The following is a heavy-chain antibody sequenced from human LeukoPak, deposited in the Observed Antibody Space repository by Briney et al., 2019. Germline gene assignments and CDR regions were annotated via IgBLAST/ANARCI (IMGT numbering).Heavy chain of an antibody. V-gene: IGHV3-21*01. CDR1: GFTFSSYS. D-gene: IGHD3-3*01. Sequence: GGSLRLSCAASGFTFSSYSMNWVRQAPGKGLEWVSSISSSSSYIYYADSVKGRFTISRDNAKNSLYLQMNSLRAEDTAVYYCARDYELEWFIDYWGQGTLVTVSS. CDR3: ARDYELEWFIDY. J-gene: IGHJ4*02. CDR2: ISSSSSYI.